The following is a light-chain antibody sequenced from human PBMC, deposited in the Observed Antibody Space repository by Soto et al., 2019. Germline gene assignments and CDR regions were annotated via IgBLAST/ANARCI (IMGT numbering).Light chain of an antibody. CDR3: QHYNSYSEA. V-gene: IGKV3-15*01. Sequence: EIVMTQPPATLSVSPGERATLSCRASQSVSSNLAWYQQKPGQAPRLLIYGASTRATGIPSRFSGSGSGTEFTLTISSLQPDDFATYYCQHYNSYSEAFGQGTKVDIK. J-gene: IGKJ1*01. CDR1: QSVSSN. CDR2: GAS.